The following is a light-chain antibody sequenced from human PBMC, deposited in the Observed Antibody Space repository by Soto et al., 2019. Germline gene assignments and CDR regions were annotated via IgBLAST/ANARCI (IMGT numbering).Light chain of an antibody. J-gene: IGLJ1*01. Sequence: QSALTQPASVSGSPGQSITISCTGTSSDVGGYNFVSWYQQHPGKAPKLIIYEASNRPSGVFSRFSGSKSGNTASLTISGLQAEDEADYYCCSYTSSSTLYVFGTGTKVTVL. CDR3: CSYTSSSTLYV. CDR1: SSDVGGYNF. CDR2: EAS. V-gene: IGLV2-14*01.